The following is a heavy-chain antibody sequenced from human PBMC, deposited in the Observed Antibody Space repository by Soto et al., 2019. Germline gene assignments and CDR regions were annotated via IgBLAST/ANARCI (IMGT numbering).Heavy chain of an antibody. CDR2: IWFDGSNE. Sequence: GGSLRLSCVASGFIFSDYGMYWVRQAPGKGLEWVATIWFDGSNEYYADSVKGRFTISRDNSKNTLYLQINSLRPEDTAVYYCARDSLHASANYNPPPNIWGQGTMVTLSS. V-gene: IGHV3-33*07. D-gene: IGHD3-10*01. J-gene: IGHJ3*01. CDR1: GFIFSDYG. CDR3: ARDSLHASANYNPPPNI.